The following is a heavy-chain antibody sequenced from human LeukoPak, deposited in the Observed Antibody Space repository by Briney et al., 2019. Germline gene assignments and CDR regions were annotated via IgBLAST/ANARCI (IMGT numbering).Heavy chain of an antibody. CDR2: ISGSGGST. V-gene: IGHV3-23*01. J-gene: IGHJ6*02. CDR3: AKDVLRYFDWLPLDYGMDV. CDR1: GFTFSSYA. D-gene: IGHD3-9*01. Sequence: LSGGSLRLSCAASGFTFSSYAMSWVRQAPGKGLEWVSAISGSGGSTYYADSVKGRFTIPRDNSKNTLYLQMNSLRAEDTALYYCAKDVLRYFDWLPLDYGMDVWGQGTTVTVSS.